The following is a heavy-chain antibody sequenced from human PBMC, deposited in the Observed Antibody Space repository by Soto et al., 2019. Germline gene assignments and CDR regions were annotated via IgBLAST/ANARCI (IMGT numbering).Heavy chain of an antibody. V-gene: IGHV4-31*03. D-gene: IGHD3-10*01. J-gene: IGHJ6*02. Sequence: SETLSLTCTVSGGSISSGGYYWSWIRQHPGKGLEWIGYIYYSGSTYYNPSLKRRVTISVDTSKNQFSLKLSSVTAADTAVYYCARGLQRIGEFLCYYYYGMDVWGQGTRVTVSS. CDR1: GGSISSGGYY. CDR2: IYYSGST. CDR3: ARGLQRIGEFLCYYYYGMDV.